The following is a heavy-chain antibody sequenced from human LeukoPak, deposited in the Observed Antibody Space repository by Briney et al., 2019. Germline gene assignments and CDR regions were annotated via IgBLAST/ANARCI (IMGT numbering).Heavy chain of an antibody. J-gene: IGHJ5*02. V-gene: IGHV4-38-2*02. CDR2: IYHSGST. Sequence: SETLSLTCTVSGYSMSSGYYWGWIRQPPGKVLEWIGSIYHSGSTYYNPSLKSRVTTSLDTSKNQFSPQLRSVTAADTPVSYRGRQTNVAVAGTYWFDPWGQGTLVTVSS. CDR3: GRQTNVAVAGTYWFDP. CDR1: GYSMSSGYY. D-gene: IGHD6-19*01.